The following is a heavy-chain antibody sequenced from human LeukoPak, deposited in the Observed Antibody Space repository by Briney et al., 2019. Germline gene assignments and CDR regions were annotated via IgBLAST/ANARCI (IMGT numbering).Heavy chain of an antibody. CDR2: IYHSGST. D-gene: IGHD3-22*01. Sequence: SQTLSLTCAVSGGSISSGGYSWSWIRQPPGKGLEWIGYIYHSGSTYYNPSLKSRVTISVDRSKNQFSLKLSSVTAADTAVYYCARNYYDRSGYYQFHDAFDIWGQGTMVTVSS. CDR3: ARNYYDRSGYYQFHDAFDI. CDR1: GGSISSGGYS. J-gene: IGHJ3*02. V-gene: IGHV4-30-2*01.